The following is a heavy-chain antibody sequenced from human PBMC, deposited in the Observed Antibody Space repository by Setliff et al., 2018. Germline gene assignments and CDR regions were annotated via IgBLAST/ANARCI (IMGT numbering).Heavy chain of an antibody. CDR1: GFTLSTSS. CDR3: ARVASAPYGSGSDYIRALDY. D-gene: IGHD3-10*01. J-gene: IGHJ4*02. V-gene: IGHV3-48*04. Sequence: GGSLRLSCAASGFTLSTSSMNWVRLAPGKGLEWVSYISRTYSTIYYADSVKGRFTISKDNAKNSLYLQMNSLRAEDTAVYYCARVASAPYGSGSDYIRALDYWGQGTLVTVSS. CDR2: ISRTYSTI.